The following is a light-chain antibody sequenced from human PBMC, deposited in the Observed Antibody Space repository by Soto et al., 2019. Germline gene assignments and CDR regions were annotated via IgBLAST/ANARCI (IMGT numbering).Light chain of an antibody. Sequence: QSVPIQPASVSGSPGQSITISCTGTSRDVGGSNYVSWYQHHPHRAPKLLIYEVSYRPSGVSSRFSGSKSGNTASLTISGLQAEDDADYYCSSYTSSNTLEVFGVGTKLTVL. J-gene: IGLJ1*01. CDR3: SSYTSSNTLEV. CDR1: SRDVGGSNY. CDR2: EVS. V-gene: IGLV2-14*01.